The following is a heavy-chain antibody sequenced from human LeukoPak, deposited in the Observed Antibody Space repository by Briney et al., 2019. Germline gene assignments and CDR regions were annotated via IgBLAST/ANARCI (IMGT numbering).Heavy chain of an antibody. CDR1: GGSISSYY. CDR3: ARGVYIAAAQYGY. D-gene: IGHD6-13*01. V-gene: IGHV4-4*07. CDR2: IYTSGST. Sequence: SETLSLTCTVSGGSISSYYWSWLRPPASPGLDWIGRIYTSGSTNYNPSLKSRVTMSVDTSKNQFSLKLSSVTAADTAVYYCARGVYIAAAQYGYCGQGTLVTVSS. J-gene: IGHJ4*02.